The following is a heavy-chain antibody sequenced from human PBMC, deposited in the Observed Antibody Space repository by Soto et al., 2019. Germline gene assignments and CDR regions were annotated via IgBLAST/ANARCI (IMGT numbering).Heavy chain of an antibody. D-gene: IGHD2-21*01. V-gene: IGHV4-31*03. J-gene: IGHJ5*02. CDR2: IYVTGAV. CDR1: GAALNSGNYY. Sequence: SETLSLTCSVSGAALNSGNYYWSCIRQVPGKGLEWIGHIYVTGAVDYNPSLRDRITISQDTSERQFSLNLRLVTAADTAVYYCARLRIATNNYKWFDPWGQGTMVTVS. CDR3: ARLRIATNNYKWFDP.